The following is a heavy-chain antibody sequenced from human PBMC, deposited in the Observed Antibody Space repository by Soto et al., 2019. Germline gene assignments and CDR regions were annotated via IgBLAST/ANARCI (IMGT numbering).Heavy chain of an antibody. D-gene: IGHD1-26*01. J-gene: IGHJ6*02. CDR3: ARQGGSYYYYYGMDV. Sequence: PGESLKISCKGSGYSFTSYWISWVRQMPGKGLEWMGRIDPSDSYTNYSPSFQGHVTISADKSISTAYLQWSSLKASDTAMYYCARQGGSYYYYYGMDVWGQGTTVTVSS. CDR1: GYSFTSYW. CDR2: IDPSDSYT. V-gene: IGHV5-10-1*01.